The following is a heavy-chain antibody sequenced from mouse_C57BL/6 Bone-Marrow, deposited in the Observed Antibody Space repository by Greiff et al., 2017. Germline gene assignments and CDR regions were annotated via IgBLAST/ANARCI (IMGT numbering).Heavy chain of an antibody. J-gene: IGHJ2*01. D-gene: IGHD1-1*01. CDR3: ARPYYGSSYDFDY. Sequence: VQLQQSGPVLVMPGASVKMSCKASGYTFTDYYMNWVKQSHGKSLEWIGVINPYNGGTSYNQKFKGKATLTVDKSSSTAYMELNSLTSEDSAVYYCARPYYGSSYDFDYWGQGTTLTVSS. V-gene: IGHV1-19*01. CDR2: INPYNGGT. CDR1: GYTFTDYY.